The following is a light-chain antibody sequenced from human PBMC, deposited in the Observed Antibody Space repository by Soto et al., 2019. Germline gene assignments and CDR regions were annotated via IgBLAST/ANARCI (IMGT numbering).Light chain of an antibody. J-gene: IGLJ1*01. Sequence: QSVLTQPASVSGSPGQSIAISCTGTSSDVGTYNHVSWYQQYPGRAPKLMIYVVSNRPSGVSNRFSGSKSGSTASLTISGLQAEDEADYYCNSLSATGTSYVFGTGTKVTV. V-gene: IGLV2-14*01. CDR1: SSDVGTYNH. CDR2: VVS. CDR3: NSLSATGTSYV.